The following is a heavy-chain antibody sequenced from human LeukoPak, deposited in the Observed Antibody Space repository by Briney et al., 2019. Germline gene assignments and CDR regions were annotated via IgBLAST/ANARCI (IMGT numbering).Heavy chain of an antibody. CDR1: GFTFSSYG. Sequence: GGSLRLSSAASGFTFSSYGMHWVRQAPGKGLEWVAVISYDGSNKYYADSVKGRFTISRDNSKNTLYLQMNSLRAEDTAVYYCAKLSPGRGDQGVDYWGQGTLVTVSS. V-gene: IGHV3-30*18. J-gene: IGHJ4*02. CDR3: AKLSPGRGDQGVDY. CDR2: ISYDGSNK. D-gene: IGHD2-21*02.